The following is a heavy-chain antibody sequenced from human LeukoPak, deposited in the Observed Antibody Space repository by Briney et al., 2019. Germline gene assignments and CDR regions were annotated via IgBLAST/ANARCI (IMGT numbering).Heavy chain of an antibody. CDR1: GFTFSSYW. J-gene: IGHJ4*02. V-gene: IGHV3-30*18. Sequence: GGSLRLSCAASGFTFSSYWMHWVRQAPGKGLEWVAVISYDGSNTFYADSVKGRFTISRDNSKNTLYLQVNSLRAQDTAVYYCAKDPHSSGWYFTAFDYWGQGTLVTVSS. CDR3: AKDPHSSGWYFTAFDY. CDR2: ISYDGSNT. D-gene: IGHD6-19*01.